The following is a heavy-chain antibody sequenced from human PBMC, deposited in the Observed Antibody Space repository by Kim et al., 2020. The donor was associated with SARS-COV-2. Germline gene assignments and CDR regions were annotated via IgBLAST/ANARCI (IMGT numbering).Heavy chain of an antibody. D-gene: IGHD2-15*01. Sequence: GGSLRLSCEVTGFTFSSHWMHWVRQTPEKGLVWVSRINGDGSSATYADSVKGRFTISRDNARNTVYLQMNSLRAEDTAVYYCARDRKVASYDAFDIWGQGTMVTVSS. J-gene: IGHJ3*02. CDR2: INGDGSSA. V-gene: IGHV3-74*01. CDR1: GFTFSSHW. CDR3: ARDRKVASYDAFDI.